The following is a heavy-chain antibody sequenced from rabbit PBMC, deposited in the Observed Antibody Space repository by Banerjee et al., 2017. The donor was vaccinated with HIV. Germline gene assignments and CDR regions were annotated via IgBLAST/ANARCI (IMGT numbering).Heavy chain of an antibody. V-gene: IGHV1S45*01. CDR1: YV. CDR2: INTSTGNT. J-gene: IGHJ4*01. CDR3: ARFFPVNSAYYDL. D-gene: IGHD1-1*01. Sequence: YVMCWVRQAPGKGLEWIACINTSTGNTVYASWAKGRFTISKTSSTTVTLQMTSLTAADTATYFCARFFPVNSAYYDLWGPGTLVTVS.